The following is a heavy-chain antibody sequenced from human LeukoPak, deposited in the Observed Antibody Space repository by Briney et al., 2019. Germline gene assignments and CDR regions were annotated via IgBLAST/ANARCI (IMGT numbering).Heavy chain of an antibody. Sequence: GGSLRLSCAASGFTFSNFAMSWVRQAPGKGLEWVSAISGSGDGTYYAGSVKGRFTISRDNSKNTLYLQMSSLRADDTALYYCAKSRGQLLGNYYMDVWGKGTTVTVSS. J-gene: IGHJ6*03. V-gene: IGHV3-23*01. CDR1: GFTFSNFA. D-gene: IGHD5-24*01. CDR3: AKSRGQLLGNYYMDV. CDR2: ISGSGDGT.